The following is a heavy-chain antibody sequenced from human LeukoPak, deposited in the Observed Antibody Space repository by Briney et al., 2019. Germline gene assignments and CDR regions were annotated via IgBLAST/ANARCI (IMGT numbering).Heavy chain of an antibody. CDR1: GGSIRSYY. J-gene: IGHJ6*03. CDR2: IYYTGST. Sequence: PSETLSLTCTVSGGSIRSYYWSWVRQPPGKGLEYTGHIYYTGSTDYNPSLKSRVTMSLDTSKNQFSLKLSSVTAADTAVYSCARFSAHQLRSGYYYYMDVWGKGTTVTVSS. V-gene: IGHV4-59*01. CDR3: ARFSAHQLRSGYYYYMDV. D-gene: IGHD2-2*01.